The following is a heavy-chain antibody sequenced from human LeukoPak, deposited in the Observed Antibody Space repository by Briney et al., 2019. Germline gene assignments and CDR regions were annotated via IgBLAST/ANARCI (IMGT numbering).Heavy chain of an antibody. CDR3: ARDLAVYYYDSSGYYP. CDR2: ISSTSSSYI. J-gene: IGHJ5*02. CDR1: GFTFLSYN. Sequence: GGSLRLSCAASGFTFLSYNMNWVRQAPGKGLEWVSSISSTSSSYIYYADSVRGRFTISRDNAKNSLYLQMNSLRAEDTAVYYCARDLAVYYYDSSGYYPWGQGTLVTVSS. D-gene: IGHD3-22*01. V-gene: IGHV3-21*01.